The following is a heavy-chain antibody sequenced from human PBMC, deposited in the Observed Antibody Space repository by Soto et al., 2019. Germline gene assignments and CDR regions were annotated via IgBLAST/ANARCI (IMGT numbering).Heavy chain of an antibody. CDR2: ISGSGGST. D-gene: IGHD2-2*01. Sequence: HPGGSLRLSCAASGFTFSSYAMSWVRQAPGKGLEWVSAISGSGGSTYYADSVKGRFTISRDNSKNTLYLQMNSLRAEDTAIYYCAREVVVSRGASYFGYWGPGTLVTVPQ. CDR1: GFTFSSYA. CDR3: AREVVVSRGASYFGY. V-gene: IGHV3-23*01. J-gene: IGHJ4*02.